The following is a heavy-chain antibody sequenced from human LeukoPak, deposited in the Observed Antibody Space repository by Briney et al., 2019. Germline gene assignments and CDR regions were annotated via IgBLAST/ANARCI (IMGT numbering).Heavy chain of an antibody. CDR1: GGSISSYF. J-gene: IGHJ6*04. CDR3: ARDYSSGWPTTYSTPYIDI. D-gene: IGHD6-19*01. CDR2: IFGTGST. V-gene: IGHV4-4*07. Sequence: PSETLSLTCSVSGGSISSYFWRWIRQPAEEGLEWSGHIFGTGSTCYTPSLQGRVSISIDTSKNQFSRKLSSLPAADTAVYYCARDYSSGWPTTYSTPYIDIWGKGTTVTVSS.